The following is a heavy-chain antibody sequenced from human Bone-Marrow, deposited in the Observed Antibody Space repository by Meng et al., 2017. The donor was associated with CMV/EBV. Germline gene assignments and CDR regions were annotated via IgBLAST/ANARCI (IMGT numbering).Heavy chain of an antibody. V-gene: IGHV3-74*01. CDR3: ARVRYGYVFDY. J-gene: IGHJ4*02. CDR1: GFNFSDSW. CDR2: INTDGSDT. D-gene: IGHD5-18*01. Sequence: SCADSGFNFSDSWMDWVRHIPRQGLVWVSRINTDGSDTNYADSVKARFTISRDNAKNTLYLQMNSLRAEDTAVYYCARVRYGYVFDYWGQGTLVTVSS.